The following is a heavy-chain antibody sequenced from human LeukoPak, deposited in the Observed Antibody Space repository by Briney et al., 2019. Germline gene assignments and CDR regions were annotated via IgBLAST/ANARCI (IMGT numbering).Heavy chain of an antibody. V-gene: IGHV4-39*07. J-gene: IGHJ5*02. CDR1: GGSISSSNYY. CDR2: IYYSGDT. CDR3: ARDPNQHLLGFNWFDP. D-gene: IGHD7-27*01. Sequence: SETLSLTCTVSGGSISSSNYYWGWIRQPPGKGLEWIGSIYYSGDTYYNPSLKSRVTISVDTSKNQFSLKVSSVTAADTAFYYCARDPNQHLLGFNWFDPWGQGTLVTVSS.